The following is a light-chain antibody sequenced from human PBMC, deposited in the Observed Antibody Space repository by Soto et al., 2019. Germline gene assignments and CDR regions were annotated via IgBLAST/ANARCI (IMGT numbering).Light chain of an antibody. CDR2: RNN. Sequence: QSVLTQPPSVSGTPGQRVTISCSGSSSNIGSNYVFWYEQLPGTAPKLLMYRNNQRPSGVPDRFSGSKSGTSASLAIRGLRSEDEADYYCASWDVSLSVWVFGGGTKVTVL. V-gene: IGLV1-47*01. CDR1: SSNIGSNY. J-gene: IGLJ3*02. CDR3: ASWDVSLSVWV.